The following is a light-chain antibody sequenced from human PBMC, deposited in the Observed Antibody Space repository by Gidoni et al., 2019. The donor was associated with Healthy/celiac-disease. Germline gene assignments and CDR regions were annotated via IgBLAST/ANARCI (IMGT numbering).Light chain of an antibody. J-gene: IGKJ1*01. CDR2: AAS. CDR1: QGIRND. V-gene: IGKV1-6*01. Sequence: AIQMTQSPSSLSASVGDRVIITCWASQGIRNDLGWYQQKPGKAPKLLIYAASSLQSGVPSRFSGSGSGTDFTLTISSLQPEDFATYYCLQDYNYPLTFGQGTKVEIK. CDR3: LQDYNYPLT.